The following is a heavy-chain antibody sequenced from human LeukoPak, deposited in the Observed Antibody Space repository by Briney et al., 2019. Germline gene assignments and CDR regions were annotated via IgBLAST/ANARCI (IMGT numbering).Heavy chain of an antibody. CDR2: ISYDGSSK. V-gene: IGHV3-30-3*01. CDR3: AKEGSSSSRWYFDY. Sequence: GGSLRLSCAASGFTFSNCAFHWVRQAPGKGLEWVAVISYDGSSKYYADSVEGRFTISRDNSKNTLYLQMNSLRTEDTAVYYCAKEGSSSSRWYFDYWGQGTLVTVSS. CDR1: GFTFSNCA. D-gene: IGHD6-13*01. J-gene: IGHJ4*02.